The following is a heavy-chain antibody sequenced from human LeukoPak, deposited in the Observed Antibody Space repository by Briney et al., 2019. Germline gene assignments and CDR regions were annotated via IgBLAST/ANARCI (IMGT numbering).Heavy chain of an antibody. V-gene: IGHV3-30*02. CDR3: AKYLFLRHLPYGMDV. CDR2: ICYDGSNK. CDR1: GFTFSSYG. J-gene: IGHJ6*02. Sequence: AGGSLTLSCAASGFTFSSYGMHWVRQAPGKGLEWVAVICYDGSNKYYTDSVKGRFTIYRDNSKNTLYLQMNSLRAEDTAVYYCAKYLFLRHLPYGMDVWGQRTTVTVSS. D-gene: IGHD2/OR15-2a*01.